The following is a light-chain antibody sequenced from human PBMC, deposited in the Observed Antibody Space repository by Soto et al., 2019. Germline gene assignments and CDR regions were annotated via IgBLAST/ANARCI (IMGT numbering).Light chain of an antibody. V-gene: IGKV3-20*01. J-gene: IGKJ1*01. CDR1: QSVSSSY. CDR2: VAS. Sequence: EIVLTQSPGTLSLSPGERATLSCRASQSVSSSYLAWYQQKPGQAPRLLIYVASSRAPGIPDRFSGSGSGTDFTLTISRLEPEYFAVYYCQQYGSSPWTFGQGTKVEIK. CDR3: QQYGSSPWT.